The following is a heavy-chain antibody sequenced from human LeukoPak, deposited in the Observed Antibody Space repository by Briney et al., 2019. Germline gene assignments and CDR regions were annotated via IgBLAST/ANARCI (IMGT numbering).Heavy chain of an antibody. CDR2: IIPIFGTA. Sequence: SVKVPCKTSGGTFSSYAISWVRQAPGQGLEWMGGIIPIFGTANYAQKFQGRVTLTRDMSTSTDYLELSSLRSEDTAVYYCARDNSVRDEAWWFNPWGQGTLVTVSS. V-gene: IGHV1-69*05. CDR3: ARDNSVRDEAWWFNP. CDR1: GGTFSSYA. J-gene: IGHJ5*02. D-gene: IGHD5-24*01.